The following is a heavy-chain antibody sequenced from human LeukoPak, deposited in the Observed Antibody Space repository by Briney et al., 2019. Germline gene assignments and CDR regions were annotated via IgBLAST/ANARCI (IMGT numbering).Heavy chain of an antibody. V-gene: IGHV3-11*01. D-gene: IGHD6-13*01. J-gene: IGHJ4*02. CDR1: GFTFSGYF. CDR2: ISSSGTAM. Sequence: GGSLRLSCEASGFTFSGYFMTWIRQAPGKGLEWVSYISSSGTAMFYTDSVKGRFTISRDNAKNSLFLQMDSLRVEDTAVYYCARESSWSFDNWGQGTLVAVSS. CDR3: ARESSWSFDN.